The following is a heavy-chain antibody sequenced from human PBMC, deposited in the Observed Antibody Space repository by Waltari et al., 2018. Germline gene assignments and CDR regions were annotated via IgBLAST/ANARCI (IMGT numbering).Heavy chain of an antibody. D-gene: IGHD1-26*01. J-gene: IGHJ4*02. CDR2: INPKNGDT. Sequence: QVQLVQSGTEVKKPGASVKVSCQASGYSFTDYHLHWVRQPPGQGLEWLGWINPKNGDTGYAQNFLGRVTMTRDTSINTVYMDLSGLRSDDTAVFYCARDPGPIVGAPDYWGQGTLVTVSS. V-gene: IGHV1-2*02. CDR1: GYSFTDYH. CDR3: ARDPGPIVGAPDY.